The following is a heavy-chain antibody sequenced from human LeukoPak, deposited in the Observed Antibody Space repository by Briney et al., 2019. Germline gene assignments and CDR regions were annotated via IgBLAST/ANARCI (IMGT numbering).Heavy chain of an antibody. CDR2: ISDSGDTI. CDR1: GFTFRDYY. J-gene: IGHJ3*02. D-gene: IGHD2-2*01. CDR3: ARACSSTSCEDAFDI. Sequence: GGSLRLSCAASGFTFRDYYMSWIRQAPGKGLEWLSYISDSGDTIYYADSVKGRFTISRDNAKNSLYLQMNSLRAEDTAVYYCARACSSTSCEDAFDIWGQGTMVTVSS. V-gene: IGHV3-11*04.